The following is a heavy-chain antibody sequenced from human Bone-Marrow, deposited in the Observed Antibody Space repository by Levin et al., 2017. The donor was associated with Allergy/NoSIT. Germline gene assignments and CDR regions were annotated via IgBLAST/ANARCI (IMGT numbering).Heavy chain of an antibody. CDR3: ARAGVSSVRGVYYGMDV. CDR2: VYFSGST. D-gene: IGHD6-19*01. Sequence: SETLSLTCNVSNGSINGYFWTWIRQPPGKGLEWIGNVYFSGSTRYNPSLKSRVTISVHTSKSQFSLRLGSVTAADTAMYYCARAGVSSVRGVYYGMDVWGPGTTVTVSS. J-gene: IGHJ6*02. V-gene: IGHV4-59*01. CDR1: NGSINGYF.